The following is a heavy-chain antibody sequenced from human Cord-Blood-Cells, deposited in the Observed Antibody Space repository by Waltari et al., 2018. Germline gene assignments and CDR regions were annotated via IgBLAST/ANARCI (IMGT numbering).Heavy chain of an antibody. D-gene: IGHD5-18*01. CDR1: GGTFSSYA. CDR2: IIPIFGTA. Sequence: QVQLVQSGAEVKKPGSSVKVSCTASGGTFSSYAISWVREAPGQGLEWMGGIIPIFGTANYAQKFQGRVTITADESTSTAYMELSSLRSEDTAVYYCARGSEVDTAMVSYWYFDLWGRGTLVTVSS. V-gene: IGHV1-69*01. CDR3: ARGSEVDTAMVSYWYFDL. J-gene: IGHJ2*01.